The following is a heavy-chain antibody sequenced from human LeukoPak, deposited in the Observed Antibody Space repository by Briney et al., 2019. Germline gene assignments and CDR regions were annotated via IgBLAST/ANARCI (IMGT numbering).Heavy chain of an antibody. CDR3: AKLGGHPLHNYCVGV. J-gene: IGHJ6*03. D-gene: IGHD3-16*01. CDR2: ILDSGYST. CDR1: GVNFSSYA. V-gene: IGHV3-23*01. Sequence: GGSLRLSCAASGVNFSSYAMSWVRQAPGKGLEWVSGILDSGYSTYYANSVKGRFTISRDNSNNTLYLQMNGLRAEDTAVYYCAKLGGHPLHNYCVGVWGKGTTVAVSS.